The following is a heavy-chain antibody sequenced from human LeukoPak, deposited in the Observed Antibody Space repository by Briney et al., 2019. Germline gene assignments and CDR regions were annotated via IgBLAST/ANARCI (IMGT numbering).Heavy chain of an antibody. CDR3: AEFSDLVSYYYYYMDV. V-gene: IGHV3-23*01. D-gene: IGHD2-15*01. CDR1: GFTFSSYA. CDR2: ISGSGGNT. Sequence: GGSLRLSCAASGFTFSSYAMSWVCQAPGKGLEWVSGISGSGGNTYYADSVKGRFTLSRDNSKNTLYLQMNSLRAEDTAVYYCAEFSDLVSYYYYYMDVWGKGTTVTVSS. J-gene: IGHJ6*03.